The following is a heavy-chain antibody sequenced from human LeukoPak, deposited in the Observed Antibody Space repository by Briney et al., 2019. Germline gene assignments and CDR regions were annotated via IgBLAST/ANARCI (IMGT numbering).Heavy chain of an antibody. V-gene: IGHV4-59*01. CDR1: GASITNYY. CDR3: ARGGSYGAYLDY. D-gene: IGHD1-26*01. J-gene: IGHJ4*02. CDR2: IYYSGNT. Sequence: PSETLSLTCSVSGASITNYYWSWIRQAPGKGLEWIGYIYYSGNTNTYNPSLKSRATISLYTSRKYFSLELRSVTAADTAVYYCARGGSYGAYLDYWGQGALVIVSS.